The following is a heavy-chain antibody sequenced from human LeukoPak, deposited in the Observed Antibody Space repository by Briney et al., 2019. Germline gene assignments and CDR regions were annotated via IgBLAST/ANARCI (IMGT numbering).Heavy chain of an antibody. Sequence: PGGSLRLSCAASGFTFSSYSMTWVRQAPGKGLEWVSSISSSSSYIYYADSVKGRFTISRDNAKNSLYLQMNSLRAEDTAVYYCARGPRYCSSTSCSRGFDYWGQGTLVTVSS. V-gene: IGHV3-21*01. CDR3: ARGPRYCSSTSCSRGFDY. CDR2: ISSSSSYI. J-gene: IGHJ4*02. CDR1: GFTFSSYS. D-gene: IGHD2-2*01.